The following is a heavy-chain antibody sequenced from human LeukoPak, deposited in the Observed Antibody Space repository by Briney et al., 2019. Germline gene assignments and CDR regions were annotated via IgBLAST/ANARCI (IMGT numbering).Heavy chain of an antibody. D-gene: IGHD4-11*01. Sequence: VAVISYDGSNKYFPDSVKGRFTISRDNSQNPLYLQRNRLRAEDTAVYYCARSPTTADAFDIWGQGTMVPVSS. CDR2: ISYDGSNK. V-gene: IGHV3-30*07. J-gene: IGHJ3*02. CDR3: ARSPTTADAFDI.